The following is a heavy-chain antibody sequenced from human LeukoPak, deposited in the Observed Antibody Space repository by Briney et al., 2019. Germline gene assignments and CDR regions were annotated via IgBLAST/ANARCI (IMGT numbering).Heavy chain of an antibody. CDR3: ARGEGPLEDAFDI. V-gene: IGHV1-8*01. D-gene: IGHD1-1*01. CDR1: GYTFTSYD. Sequence: GASVKVSCKAAGYTFTSYDINWVRQATGQGLEWMGWMNPNSGNTGYAQKFQGRVTMTRHTSISTAYMELSRLRSEDTAVYYCARGEGPLEDAFDIWGQGTVVTVSS. J-gene: IGHJ3*02. CDR2: MNPNSGNT.